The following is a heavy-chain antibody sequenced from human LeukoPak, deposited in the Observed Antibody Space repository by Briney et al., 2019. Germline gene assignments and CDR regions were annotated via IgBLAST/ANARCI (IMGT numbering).Heavy chain of an antibody. Sequence: PGGSLRLSCAASGFTVSSNYMSWVRQAPGKGLEWVSVIYSGGSTYYADFVKGRFTISRHNSKNTLYLQMNSLRAEDTAVYYCARDFDDSSGYYYSGSWGQGTMVTVSS. V-gene: IGHV3-53*04. D-gene: IGHD3-22*01. J-gene: IGHJ3*01. CDR1: GFTVSSNY. CDR3: ARDFDDSSGYYYSGS. CDR2: IYSGGST.